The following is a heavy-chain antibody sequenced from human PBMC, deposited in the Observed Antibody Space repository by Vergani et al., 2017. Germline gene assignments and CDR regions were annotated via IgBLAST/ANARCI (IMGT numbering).Heavy chain of an antibody. CDR2: ISSSSSYI. Sequence: EVQLVESGGGLVKPGGSLRLSCAASGFTFSSYSMNWVRQAPGKGLEWVSSISSSSSYIYYADSVKGRFTISRDNAKNSLYLQMNSLRAEDTAVYYCAKRTTVTAPFDYWGQGTLVTVSS. J-gene: IGHJ4*02. CDR1: GFTFSSYS. D-gene: IGHD4-17*01. CDR3: AKRTTVTAPFDY. V-gene: IGHV3-21*04.